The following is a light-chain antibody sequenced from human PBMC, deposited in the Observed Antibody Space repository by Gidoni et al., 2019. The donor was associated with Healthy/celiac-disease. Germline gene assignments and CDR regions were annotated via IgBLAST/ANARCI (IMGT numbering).Light chain of an antibody. V-gene: IGKV4-1*01. Sequence: DIVLTQSPDSLAVSLGERATINRKSSQSVLYNPTNKHYLAWSQQKPGQPPKLLIYWASTRESGVPDRFSGSGSGTDFTLTISSLQAEDVAVYYCQQYYSTITFGQGTRLEIK. J-gene: IGKJ5*01. CDR3: QQYYSTIT. CDR1: QSVLYNPTNKHY. CDR2: WAS.